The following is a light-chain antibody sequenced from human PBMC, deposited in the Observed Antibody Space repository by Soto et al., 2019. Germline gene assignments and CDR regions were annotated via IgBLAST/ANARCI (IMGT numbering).Light chain of an antibody. CDR1: QHVSSN. Sequence: EIVMTQSPATLSVSPGGSATLSCRASQHVSSNFAWYRQKPGQAPTLLIYRASTRATGSPARFSGSGSGTDFTLTISSLQSEDFAVYYCQQYNNWPYTFGQGTKLEIK. V-gene: IGKV3-15*01. J-gene: IGKJ2*01. CDR3: QQYNNWPYT. CDR2: RAS.